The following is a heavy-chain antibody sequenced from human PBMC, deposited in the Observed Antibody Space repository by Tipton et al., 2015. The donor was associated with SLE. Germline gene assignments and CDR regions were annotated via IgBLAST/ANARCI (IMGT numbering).Heavy chain of an antibody. CDR1: GFSLSTYW. V-gene: IGHV3-74*01. Sequence: GSLRLSCAASGFSLSTYWMHWVRQAPGQGLVWVSRLNLAGRHISYADSVKGRFTISRDAAKNTLYLQLNSLRAEDSAVYYCARGYCSSTRWDHYYAGDVWEQASTF. CDR3: ARGYCSSTRWDHYYAGDV. J-gene: IGHJ6*01. CDR2: LNLAGRHI. D-gene: IGHD2-2*01.